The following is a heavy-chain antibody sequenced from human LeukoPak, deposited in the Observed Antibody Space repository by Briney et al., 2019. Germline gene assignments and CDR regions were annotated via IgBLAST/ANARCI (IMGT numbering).Heavy chain of an antibody. V-gene: IGHV3-7*01. CDR1: GFTFSSYW. J-gene: IGHJ6*03. CDR2: IKQDGSEK. Sequence: PGGSLRLSCAASGFTFSSYWMSWVRQAPGKGLEWVAHIKQDGSEKYYVDSVKGRFTISRDNAKNSLYLQMNSLRAEDTAVYYCAREGWGGSYYRPDYYYYYMDVWGKGTTVTVSS. D-gene: IGHD1-26*01. CDR3: AREGWGGSYYRPDYYYYYMDV.